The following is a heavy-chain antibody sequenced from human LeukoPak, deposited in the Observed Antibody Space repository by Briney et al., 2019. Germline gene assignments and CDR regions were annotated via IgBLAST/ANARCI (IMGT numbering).Heavy chain of an antibody. D-gene: IGHD6-19*01. Sequence: SSETLSLTCTVSGRSISSYYWSWIRQPPGKGLEWIGYIYYSGSTNYNPSLKSRVIISVDTSKTEFSLKLSSGTAADTAVYYCARDLYSSGWHDYWGQGTLVTVSS. V-gene: IGHV4-59*01. CDR2: IYYSGST. J-gene: IGHJ4*02. CDR1: GRSISSYY. CDR3: ARDLYSSGWHDY.